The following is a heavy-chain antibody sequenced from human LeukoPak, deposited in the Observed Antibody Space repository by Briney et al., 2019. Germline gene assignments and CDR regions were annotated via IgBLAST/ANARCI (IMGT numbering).Heavy chain of an antibody. J-gene: IGHJ6*03. Sequence: PSETLSLTCAVYGGSFSGYYWSWIRQPPGKGLEWIGEINHSGSTNYNPSLKSRVTISVDTSKNQFSLKLSSVTAADTAVYYCARRGVVRGFLYYYYYYMDVWGKGTTVTISS. CDR1: GGSFSGYY. CDR2: INHSGST. D-gene: IGHD3-10*01. CDR3: ARRGVVRGFLYYYYYYMDV. V-gene: IGHV4-34*01.